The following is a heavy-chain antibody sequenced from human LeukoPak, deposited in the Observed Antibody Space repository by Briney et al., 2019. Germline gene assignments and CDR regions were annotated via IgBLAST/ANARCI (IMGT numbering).Heavy chain of an antibody. CDR2: MFYTGST. CDR1: GGSITTYW. Sequence: SETLSLTCTVSGGSITTYWWSWIRQPPGKGLEWIAYMFYTGSTNYNPSLKSRVTVSVDTSKNQVSLKLSSVTAADTAVYYCARHFSITGGRLSGYWLDPWGQGTLVTVSS. J-gene: IGHJ5*02. V-gene: IGHV4-59*08. D-gene: IGHD7-27*01. CDR3: ARHFSITGGRLSGYWLDP.